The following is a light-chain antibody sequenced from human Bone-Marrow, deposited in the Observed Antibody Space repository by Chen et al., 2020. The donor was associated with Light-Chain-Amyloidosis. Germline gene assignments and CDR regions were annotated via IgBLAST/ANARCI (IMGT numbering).Light chain of an antibody. CDR2: RDT. Sequence: SYELTQPPSVSVSPGQTARITCSGDDLPTKYAYWYQQKPGQAPVLVIHRDTERPSGISERFSGPSTGPTATVTISGVQAEDEAAYHCQSADSSGTYEVIFGGGTKLTVL. CDR1: DLPTKY. J-gene: IGLJ2*01. CDR3: QSADSSGTYEVI. V-gene: IGLV3-25*03.